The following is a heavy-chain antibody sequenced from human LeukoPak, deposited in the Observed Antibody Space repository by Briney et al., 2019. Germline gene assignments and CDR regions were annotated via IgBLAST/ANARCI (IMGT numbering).Heavy chain of an antibody. V-gene: IGHV4-4*07. Sequence: PSETLSLTCTVSGGSISSYYWSWIRQPAGKGLEWIGRIYTSGSTNYNPSLKSRVTMSVDTSKNQFSLKLSSVTAADTAVYYCARDIAAAGNNWFDPWGQGTLVTVSS. D-gene: IGHD6-13*01. J-gene: IGHJ5*02. CDR3: ARDIAAAGNNWFDP. CDR2: IYTSGST. CDR1: GGSISSYY.